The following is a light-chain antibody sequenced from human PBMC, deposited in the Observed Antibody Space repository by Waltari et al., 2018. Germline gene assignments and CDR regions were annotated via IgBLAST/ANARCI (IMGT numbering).Light chain of an antibody. CDR2: DVR. V-gene: IGLV2-14*04. Sequence: YQQPPGKAPKLMIYDVRKPPSGASNRFSGSKSGNTASLTISGLQAEDEADYYCSSYTSSFTYVFGTGTKVTVL. J-gene: IGLJ1*01. CDR3: SSYTSSFTYV.